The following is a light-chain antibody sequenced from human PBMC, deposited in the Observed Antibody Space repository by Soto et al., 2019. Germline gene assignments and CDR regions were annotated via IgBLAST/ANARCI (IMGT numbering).Light chain of an antibody. CDR3: QQYNNWPPLT. J-gene: IGKJ4*01. CDR1: QSVSSS. CDR2: DAS. V-gene: IGKV3-15*01. Sequence: EIVMTQSPATLSVSPGDRATLSCRASQSVSSSLAWYQQIPGQAPRLLIYDASTRATGIPARFGGSGSGTEFTLTISSLQSEDFAVYYCQQYNNWPPLTFGGGTKGGYQT.